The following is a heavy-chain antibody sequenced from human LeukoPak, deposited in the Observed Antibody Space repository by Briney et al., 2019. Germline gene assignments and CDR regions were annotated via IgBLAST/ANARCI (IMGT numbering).Heavy chain of an antibody. J-gene: IGHJ4*02. V-gene: IGHV4-39*01. CDR3: ARLGDSSSSWAYFDY. CDR1: DGSISSSSYY. Sequence: PSETLSLTCTVSDGSISSSSYYWGWIRQPPGEGLEWIGSIYYSGSTYYNPSLKSRVTISVDTSKNQFSLKLSSVTAADTAVYYCARLGDSSSSWAYFDYWGQGTLVTVSS. CDR2: IYYSGST. D-gene: IGHD6-13*01.